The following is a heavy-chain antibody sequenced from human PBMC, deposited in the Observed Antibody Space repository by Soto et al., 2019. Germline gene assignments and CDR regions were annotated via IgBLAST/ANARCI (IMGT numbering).Heavy chain of an antibody. D-gene: IGHD5-12*01. Sequence: PETLSLTCAVSSGSISSSNWWSWVRQPPGKGLEWIGEIYHSGSTNYNPSLKSRVTISVEKSKNQFSLKLSSVTAADTAVYYCARGKKKIVAKTGGWFDPWSQGTLVTVSS. CDR1: SGSISSSNW. V-gene: IGHV4-4*03. CDR3: ARGKKKIVAKTGGWFDP. CDR2: IYHSGST. J-gene: IGHJ5*02.